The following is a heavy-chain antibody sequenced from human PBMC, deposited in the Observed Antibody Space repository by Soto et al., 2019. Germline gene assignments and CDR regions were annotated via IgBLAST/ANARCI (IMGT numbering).Heavy chain of an antibody. J-gene: IGHJ4*02. CDR3: TTDHPYGYDSSGHDH. CDR2: IKSNTDDETT. D-gene: IGHD6-25*01. Sequence: EVQLVESGGGLVKPGESLRLSCAGSGFIFSNDWIHWIRQAPGKGLDWVGRIKSNTDDETTDYTAHVKVSFTISRDDSKNMVYLQMDSLKTEDTAVYHCTTDHPYGYDSSGHDHWGQGTLVTVSS. V-gene: IGHV3-15*07. CDR1: GFIFSNDW.